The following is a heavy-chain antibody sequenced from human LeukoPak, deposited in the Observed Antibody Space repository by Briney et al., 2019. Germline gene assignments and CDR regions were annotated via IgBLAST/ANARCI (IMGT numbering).Heavy chain of an antibody. CDR3: ARVGVVPVANDAFDI. V-gene: IGHV1-2*02. D-gene: IGHD2-2*01. Sequence: GASVKVSCKASRYTFTGYYMHWVRQAPGQGLEWMGWINPNSGGTNYAQKFQGRVNMTRDTSISTAYMELSRLRSDDTAVYYCARVGVVPVANDAFDIWGQGTMVTVSS. CDR1: RYTFTGYY. J-gene: IGHJ3*02. CDR2: INPNSGGT.